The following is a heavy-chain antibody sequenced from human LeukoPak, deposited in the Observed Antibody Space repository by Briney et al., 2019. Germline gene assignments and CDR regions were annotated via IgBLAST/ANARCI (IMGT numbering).Heavy chain of an antibody. CDR3: ASSRTSDYYDSSGPCGY. V-gene: IGHV3-33*01. D-gene: IGHD3-22*01. CDR1: GFTFSSYG. J-gene: IGHJ4*02. CDR2: IWYDGSNK. Sequence: GGSLRLSCAASGFTFSSYGMHWVRQAPGKGLEWVAVIWYDGSNKYYADSVKGRFTISRDNSKNTLYLQMNSLRAEDTAVYYCASSRTSDYYDSSGPCGYWGQGTLVTVSS.